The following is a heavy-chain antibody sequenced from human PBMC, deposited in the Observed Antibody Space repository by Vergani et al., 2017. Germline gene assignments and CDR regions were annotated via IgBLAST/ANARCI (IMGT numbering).Heavy chain of an antibody. CDR1: GFTFSSYA. Sequence: EVQLLESGGGLVQPGGSLRLSCAASGFTFSSYAMSWVRQAPGKGLEWVSAISGSGGSTYYADSVKGRFTISRDNSKNTLYLQMNSLRAEDTAVYYCAKDGYCSSTSCYINWFDPGGQGTLVTVSS. V-gene: IGHV3-23*01. CDR2: ISGSGGST. D-gene: IGHD2-2*02. CDR3: AKDGYCSSTSCYINWFDP. J-gene: IGHJ5*02.